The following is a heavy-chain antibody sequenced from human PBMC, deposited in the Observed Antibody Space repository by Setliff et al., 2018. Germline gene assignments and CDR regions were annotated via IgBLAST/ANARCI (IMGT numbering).Heavy chain of an antibody. V-gene: IGHV1-46*01. CDR1: GYTFTGYY. J-gene: IGHJ4*02. D-gene: IGHD2-15*01. CDR2: IDPSGDYT. Sequence: GASVKVSCKASGYTFTGYYMHWVRQAPGQGLEWMGIIDPSGDYTNYAQKFQDRVIMTIDSATTTAYMELKTLRSDDTAVYYCARGRGPDIVVTIPGDYWGQGTQVTVSS. CDR3: ARGRGPDIVVTIPGDY.